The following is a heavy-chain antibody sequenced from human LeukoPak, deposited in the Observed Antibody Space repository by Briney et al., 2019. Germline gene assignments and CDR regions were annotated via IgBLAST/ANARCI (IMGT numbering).Heavy chain of an antibody. CDR2: INHSGST. CDR3: ARRAMITFGGVSFDY. D-gene: IGHD3-16*01. CDR1: GGSFSGYY. J-gene: IGHJ4*02. Sequence: SETLSLTCAVYGGSFSGYYWSWIRQPPGKGLEWIGEINHSGSTNYNPSLKSRVTISVDASKNQFSLKLSSVTAADTAVYYCARRAMITFGGVSFDYWGQGTLVTVSS. V-gene: IGHV4-34*01.